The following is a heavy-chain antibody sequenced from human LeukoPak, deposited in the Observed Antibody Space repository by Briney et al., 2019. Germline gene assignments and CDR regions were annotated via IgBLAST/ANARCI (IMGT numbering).Heavy chain of an antibody. CDR1: GYTFTSYG. J-gene: IGHJ4*02. D-gene: IGHD3-16*02. Sequence: ASVRVSCKASGYTFTSYGVSWVRQAPGHGLEWMGWISAYNGNTEYAQNVQGRVTLTTDTSTSTAYMELRSLRSDDTAVYYCARSLSPPVLGRILDSWGQGTLVTVSS. CDR3: ARSLSPPVLGRILDS. CDR2: ISAYNGNT. V-gene: IGHV1-18*01.